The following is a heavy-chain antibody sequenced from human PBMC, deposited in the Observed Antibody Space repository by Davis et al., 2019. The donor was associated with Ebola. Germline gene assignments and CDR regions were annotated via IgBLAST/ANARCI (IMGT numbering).Heavy chain of an antibody. J-gene: IGHJ5*02. Sequence: ASVKVSCKASGDSLNGYSFSWVRQAPGQGLEWMGIINPRGGSTSYAQKFQGRVTMTRDTSTSTVYMELSSLRSEDTAVYYCARGGITIFGVVTTGSRWFDPWGQGTLVTVSS. CDR2: INPRGGST. D-gene: IGHD3-3*01. CDR1: GDSLNGYS. V-gene: IGHV1-46*02. CDR3: ARGGITIFGVVTTGSRWFDP.